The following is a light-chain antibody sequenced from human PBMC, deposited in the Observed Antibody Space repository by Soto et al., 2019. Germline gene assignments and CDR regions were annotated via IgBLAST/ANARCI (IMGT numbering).Light chain of an antibody. CDR2: DAS. J-gene: IGKJ2*01. CDR1: RVISIC. Sequence: DIQMTQFLPTLSAPVGNRVTIPGGASRVISICLAWYQQKPGKAPKLLIYDASTLETGVPSRFSGSGSGTEFTLTISSLQPDDFATYYCQQYNNYLMYTFGQGTKLEIK. CDR3: QQYNNYLMYT. V-gene: IGKV1-5*01.